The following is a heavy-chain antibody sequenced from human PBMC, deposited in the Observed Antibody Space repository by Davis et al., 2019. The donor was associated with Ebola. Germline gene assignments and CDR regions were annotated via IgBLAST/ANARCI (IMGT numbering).Heavy chain of an antibody. D-gene: IGHD3-10*01. J-gene: IGHJ5*02. Sequence: GESLKISCAASGFTFSSYWMSWVRQAPGKGLEWVANIKQDGSEKYYVDSVKGRFTISRDNAKNSLYLQMNSLRAEDTAVYYCARSHVLLWFGDRINWFDPWGQGTLVTVSS. V-gene: IGHV3-7*01. CDR2: IKQDGSEK. CDR1: GFTFSSYW. CDR3: ARSHVLLWFGDRINWFDP.